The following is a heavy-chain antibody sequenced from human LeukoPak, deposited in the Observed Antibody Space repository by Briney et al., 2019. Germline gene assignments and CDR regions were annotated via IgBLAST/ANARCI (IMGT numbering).Heavy chain of an antibody. CDR3: ARDNYGFDC. CDR2: IWFDGSAK. J-gene: IGHJ4*02. CDR1: GFTFSNYG. V-gene: IGHV3-33*01. Sequence: AGSLRLSCAASGFTFSNYGIHWVRQAPGKGLEWVTVIWFDGSAKYSADSVEGRFTISRDNSENKVYLQMNGLRVEDTAVYYCARDNYGFDCWGQGTLVTVSS. D-gene: IGHD3-10*01.